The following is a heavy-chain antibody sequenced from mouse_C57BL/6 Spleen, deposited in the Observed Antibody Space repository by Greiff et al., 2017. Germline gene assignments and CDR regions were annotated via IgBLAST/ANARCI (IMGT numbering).Heavy chain of an antibody. J-gene: IGHJ1*03. CDR2: ISSGGDYI. D-gene: IGHD1-1*01. CDR1: GFTFSSYA. V-gene: IGHV5-9-1*02. Sequence: EVQRVESGEGLVKPGGSLKLSCAASGFTFSSYAMSWVRQTPEKRLEWVAYISSGGDYIYYADTVKGRFTISRDNARNTLYLQMSSLKSEDTAMYYCTRGLYYYGSSPSYWYFDVWGTGTTVTVSS. CDR3: TRGLYYYGSSPSYWYFDV.